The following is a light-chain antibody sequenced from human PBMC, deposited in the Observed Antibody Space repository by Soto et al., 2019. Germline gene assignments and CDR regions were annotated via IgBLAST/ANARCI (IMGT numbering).Light chain of an antibody. CDR2: VAS. J-gene: IGKJ4*01. Sequence: DIQMTQSPSSLSASIGDRVTITCRASQTISSFLNWYQQRPGTAPKLLIHVASSLQTGVPSRFSGSGSGTDFSLTICNLQPEDSAIYFCQQTYSTIVTFGGGTKVEI. CDR3: QQTYSTIVT. V-gene: IGKV1-39*01. CDR1: QTISSF.